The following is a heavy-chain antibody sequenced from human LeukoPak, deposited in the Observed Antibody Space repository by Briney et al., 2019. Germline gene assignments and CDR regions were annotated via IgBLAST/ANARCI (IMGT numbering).Heavy chain of an antibody. J-gene: IGHJ5*02. CDR2: ISGSGGST. D-gene: IGHD6-19*01. Sequence: PGGSLRLSCAASGFTFSSYAMSWVRQAPGKGLEWVSAISGSGGSTYYADSVKGRFTISRDNSKNTLYLQMNSLRAEDTAVYYCAKVGSGYSSGWYGESWFDPWGQGTLVTVSS. V-gene: IGHV3-23*01. CDR1: GFTFSSYA. CDR3: AKVGSGYSSGWYGESWFDP.